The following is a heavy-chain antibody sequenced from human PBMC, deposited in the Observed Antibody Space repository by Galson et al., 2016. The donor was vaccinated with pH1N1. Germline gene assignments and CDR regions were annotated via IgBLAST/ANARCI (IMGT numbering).Heavy chain of an antibody. D-gene: IGHD2-2*01. CDR3: ARGNYAKFDY. J-gene: IGHJ4*02. CDR1: EFTFSSYG. V-gene: IGHV3-30*03. Sequence: SLRLSCAASEFTFSSYGMHWVRQAPGKGLEWVALISYDGTNKYYGDSVKGRFTISRDNSKNTVYLQMNSLRAEDTAVYYCARGNYAKFDYWGQGTLVTVSS. CDR2: ISYDGTNK.